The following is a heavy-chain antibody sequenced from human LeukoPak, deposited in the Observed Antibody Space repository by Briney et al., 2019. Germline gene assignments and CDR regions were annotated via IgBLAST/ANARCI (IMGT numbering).Heavy chain of an antibody. J-gene: IGHJ4*02. CDR1: GFTFTDYY. Sequence: SGGSLRLSCAASGFTFTDYYMTWIRQAPGKGLEWLSYISTFSTYTNYADSVKGRFTISRDNANQSLFLQMDSLRADDTAVYYCARTKGYSSSPFDIWGQGTLVTVSS. V-gene: IGHV3-11*06. CDR2: ISTFSTYT. D-gene: IGHD6-19*01. CDR3: ARTKGYSSSPFDI.